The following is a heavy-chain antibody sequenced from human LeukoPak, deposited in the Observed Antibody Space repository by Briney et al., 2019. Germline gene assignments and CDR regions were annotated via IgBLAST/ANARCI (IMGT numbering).Heavy chain of an antibody. J-gene: IGHJ4*02. D-gene: IGHD5-18*01. CDR2: IIPIFGTA. V-gene: IGHV1-69*13. Sequence: ASVKVSCKASGGTFSSYAISWARQAPGQGLEWMGGIIPIFGTANYAQKFQGRVAITADESTSTAYMELSSLRSEDTAVYYCARPERGYSYGRQLDYWGQGTLVTVSS. CDR3: ARPERGYSYGRQLDY. CDR1: GGTFSSYA.